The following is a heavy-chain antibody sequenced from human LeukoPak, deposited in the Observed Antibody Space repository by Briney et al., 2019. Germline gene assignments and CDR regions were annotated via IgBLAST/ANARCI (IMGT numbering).Heavy chain of an antibody. CDR1: GGSFSGYY. J-gene: IGHJ3*02. V-gene: IGHV4-34*01. D-gene: IGHD2-15*01. Sequence: SETLSLTCAVYGGSFSGYYWSWIRQPPGKGLEWIGEINHSGSTNYNPSLKSRVTISVDTSKNQFSLKLSSVTAADTAVCYCARGLDVVVVAATQGAFDIWGQGTMVTVSS. CDR3: ARGLDVVVVAATQGAFDI. CDR2: INHSGST.